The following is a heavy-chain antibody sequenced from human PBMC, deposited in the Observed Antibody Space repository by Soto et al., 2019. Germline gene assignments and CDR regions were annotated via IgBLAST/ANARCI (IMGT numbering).Heavy chain of an antibody. J-gene: IGHJ4*02. CDR1: GFTFSNYW. D-gene: IGHD1-26*01. V-gene: IGHV3-7*01. CDR3: ARMGDDY. CDR2: MNPDGSQR. Sequence: EVQLVESGGGLVQPGGSLRLSCAASGFTFSNYWMSWVRQVPGEGLEWVANMNPDGSQRNYMDSVKGRFTISRDNAKNSLYLQMYSLRGEDTAVYYWARMGDDYWGQGTLVAVSS.